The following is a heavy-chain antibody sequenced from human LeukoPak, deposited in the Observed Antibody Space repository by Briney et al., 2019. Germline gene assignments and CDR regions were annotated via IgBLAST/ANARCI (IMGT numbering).Heavy chain of an antibody. CDR1: GYTFTSYG. CDR3: AIPAEDSSVGWYLDL. V-gene: IGHV1-69*11. CDR2: IIPILGTA. D-gene: IGHD3-22*01. Sequence: VASVKVSCKASGYTFTSYGISWVRQAPGQGLEWMGRIIPILGTANYAQKFQGRVTITADQSTSTAYMELYSLRSEDTAVYYCAIPAEDSSVGWYLDLWGRGTLVTVSS. J-gene: IGHJ2*01.